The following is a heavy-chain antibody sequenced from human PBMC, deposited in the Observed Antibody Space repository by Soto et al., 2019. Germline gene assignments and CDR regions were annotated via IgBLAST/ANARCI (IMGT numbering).Heavy chain of an antibody. J-gene: IGHJ6*02. CDR1: GGTFSSYA. Sequence: QVQLVQSGAEVKKPGSSVKVSCKASGGTFSSYAISWVRQAPGQGLEWMGGIIPIFGTANYAQKFQGRVTITADESTSTAYMELSSLRSEDTGVYYCARGYDFWSGYQLRDYYGMDVWGQGTTVTVSS. CDR2: IIPIFGTA. D-gene: IGHD3-3*01. CDR3: ARGYDFWSGYQLRDYYGMDV. V-gene: IGHV1-69*01.